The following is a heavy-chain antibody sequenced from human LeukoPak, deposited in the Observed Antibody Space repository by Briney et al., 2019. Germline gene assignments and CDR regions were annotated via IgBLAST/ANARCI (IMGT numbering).Heavy chain of an antibody. CDR2: INHSGST. CDR3: ARGSGNMGYCSSTSCRILNRFDP. V-gene: IGHV4-34*01. Sequence: SETLSLTCAVYGGSFSGYYWSWIRQPPGKGLEWIGEINHSGSTNYNPSLKSRVTISVDTSKNQFSLKLSSVTAADTAVYYCARGSGNMGYCSSTSCRILNRFDPWGQGTLVTVSS. D-gene: IGHD2-2*01. CDR1: GGSFSGYY. J-gene: IGHJ5*02.